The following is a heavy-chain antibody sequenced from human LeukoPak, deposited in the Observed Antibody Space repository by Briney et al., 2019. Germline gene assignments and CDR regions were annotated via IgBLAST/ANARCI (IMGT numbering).Heavy chain of an antibody. V-gene: IGHV4-59*01. CDR3: ARDKGSYYFDY. Sequence: SETLSLTCTVSGGSISSYYWSWIRQPPGKGLEWIGYIYYSGSTNYNPSLKSRVTISVDTSKNQFSLKLSSVTAAGTAVYYCARDKGSYYFDYWGQGTLVTVSS. J-gene: IGHJ4*02. CDR1: GGSISSYY. D-gene: IGHD1-26*01. CDR2: IYYSGST.